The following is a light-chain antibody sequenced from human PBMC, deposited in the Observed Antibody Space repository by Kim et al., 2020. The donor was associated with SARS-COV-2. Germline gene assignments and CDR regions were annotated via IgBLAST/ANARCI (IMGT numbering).Light chain of an antibody. J-gene: IGLJ2*01. CDR1: STTNVAGYD. CDR3: QSYDSSLRGGRV. Sequence: GTTSSAGRSTTNVAGYDVQWCQRLLGTAPNLLIHANSTQPSGVPDRLSGSKTCTSSSLPITGLLAEDEADYYCQSYDSSLRGGRVFGGGTQLTVL. CDR2: ANS. V-gene: IGLV1-40*01.